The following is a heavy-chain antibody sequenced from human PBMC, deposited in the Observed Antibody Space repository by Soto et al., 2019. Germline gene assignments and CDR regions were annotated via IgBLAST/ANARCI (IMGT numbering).Heavy chain of an antibody. Sequence: QVQLVESGGGVVQPGRSLRLSCAASGFTFSSYGMHWVRQAPGKGLEWVAVISYDGSNKYYADSVKGPFTLSRDTSKNTLYLQMNSLRAEDTAVYYCAKGCPMVRGPRGYFEYWGQGALVTVSS. J-gene: IGHJ4*02. CDR2: ISYDGSNK. V-gene: IGHV3-30*18. CDR1: GFTFSSYG. D-gene: IGHD3-10*01. CDR3: AKGCPMVRGPRGYFEY.